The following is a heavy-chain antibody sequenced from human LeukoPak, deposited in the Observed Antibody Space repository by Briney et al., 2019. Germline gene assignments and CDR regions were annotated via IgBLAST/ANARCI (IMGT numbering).Heavy chain of an antibody. CDR3: ARDALGNWNVLTHWFDP. D-gene: IGHD1-1*01. Sequence: GALVKVSCKASGGTFSSYAISWVRQAPGQGLEWMGGIIPIFGTANYAQRFQGRVTITADESTSTAYMELSSLRSEDTAVYYCARDALGNWNVLTHWFDPWGQGTLVTVSS. V-gene: IGHV1-69*13. CDR2: IIPIFGTA. J-gene: IGHJ5*02. CDR1: GGTFSSYA.